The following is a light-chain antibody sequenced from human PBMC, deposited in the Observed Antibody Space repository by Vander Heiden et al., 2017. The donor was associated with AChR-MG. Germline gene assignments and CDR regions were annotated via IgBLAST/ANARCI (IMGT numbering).Light chain of an antibody. CDR3: LQSTRSPLT. CDR1: ESLLYRDVKTY. CDR2: EVS. J-gene: IGKJ4*01. Sequence: DILMTQTPLSLSVTPGQPASISCKSSESLLYRDVKTYLYWYLQRPGQPPHLLIYEVSNRFSGVPDRFSGSGSGTDFTLRISRVEAEDVGVYYCLQSTRSPLTFGGGTKVEFK. V-gene: IGKV2D-29*01.